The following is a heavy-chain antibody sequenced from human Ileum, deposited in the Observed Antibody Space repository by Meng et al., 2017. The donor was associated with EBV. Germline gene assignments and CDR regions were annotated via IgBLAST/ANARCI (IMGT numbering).Heavy chain of an antibody. D-gene: IGHD1-7*01. CDR3: ARDRNYVHLFDY. CDR2: IDAANGNT. V-gene: IGHV1-3*01. J-gene: IGHJ4*02. Sequence: QLQLVQSGAVVKTPGAPVKVYCKASGYTFTSYAMHWVRQAPGQRLEWMGWIDAANGNTKYPQKFQGRVTITRDTSASTVFMELSSLISEDTAVYYCARDRNYVHLFDYCGQGTLCTVSS. CDR1: GYTFTSYA.